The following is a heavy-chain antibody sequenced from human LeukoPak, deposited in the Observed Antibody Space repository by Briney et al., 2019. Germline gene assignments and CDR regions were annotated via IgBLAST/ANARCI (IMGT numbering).Heavy chain of an antibody. V-gene: IGHV4-59*01. J-gene: IGHJ6*02. CDR1: GGSISSYY. D-gene: IGHD2-2*01. CDR2: IYYSGST. Sequence: SETLSLTCTVSGGSISSYYWSWIRQPPGKGLEWIGYIYYSGSTNYNPSLKSRVTISVDTSKNQFSLKLSSVTAADTAVYYCARRSTSSSEWLYYYYGMDVWGQGTTVTVSS. CDR3: ARRSTSSSEWLYYYYGMDV.